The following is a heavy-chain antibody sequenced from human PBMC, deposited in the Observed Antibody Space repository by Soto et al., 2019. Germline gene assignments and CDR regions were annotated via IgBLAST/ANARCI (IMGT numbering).Heavy chain of an antibody. CDR3: ARVARYYYSYMDV. D-gene: IGHD5-12*01. V-gene: IGHV3-74*01. Sequence: EVQLVESGGGLVQPGGSLRLSCAASGFTFRSYWMHWVRQAPGKGLVWVSRINSDGSTDYADSVKGRVTTSKDNAKNTQYLQMNSLRAEDTAVYYCARVARYYYSYMDVWGKGTTVTVSS. CDR1: GFTFRSYW. CDR2: INSDGST. J-gene: IGHJ6*03.